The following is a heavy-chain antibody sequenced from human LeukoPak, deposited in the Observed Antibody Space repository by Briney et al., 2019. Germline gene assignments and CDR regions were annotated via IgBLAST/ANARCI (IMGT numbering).Heavy chain of an antibody. CDR3: ARDPPAVRTNTYA. Sequence: AGGSLRLSCAASGFTVSNNYMNWVRQAPGKGLEWVSLIYSGGDTHYADSMKGRFTISRDSSKNTLYLQMNSLRAEDTAVYYCARDPPAVRTNTYAWGQGTLVTVSS. J-gene: IGHJ5*02. V-gene: IGHV3-66*01. CDR1: GFTVSNNY. D-gene: IGHD4/OR15-4a*01. CDR2: IYSGGDT.